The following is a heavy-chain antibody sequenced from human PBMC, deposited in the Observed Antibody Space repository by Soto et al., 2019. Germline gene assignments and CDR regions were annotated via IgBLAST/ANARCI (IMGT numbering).Heavy chain of an antibody. CDR3: ARRLSYADVLFDY. J-gene: IGHJ4*02. Sequence: EVQLVESGGGLVKPGGSLRLSCVASGFTFSTYSMNWVRQAPGKGLEWVSSISTTGTYRYYADSVKGRFTISRDNAKNTVYLQMNSLRAENTAVDYCARRLSYADVLFDYWGQGTLVTVSS. D-gene: IGHD3-16*01. CDR1: GFTFSTYS. V-gene: IGHV3-21*01. CDR2: ISTTGTYR.